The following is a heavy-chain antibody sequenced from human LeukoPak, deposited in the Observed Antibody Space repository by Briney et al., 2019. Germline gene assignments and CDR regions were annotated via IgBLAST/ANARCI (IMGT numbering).Heavy chain of an antibody. Sequence: GGSLRLSCAASGFTFNNYWMTWVRQAPGKGLEWVANIKQDGSEKYYVDSVKGRFTISRDNAENSLYLQMNSLRDEDTAVYYCARRLGRSTASWGQGTLVTVSS. CDR2: IKQDGSEK. CDR3: ARRLGRSTAS. CDR1: GFTFNNYW. J-gene: IGHJ5*02. V-gene: IGHV3-7*01. D-gene: IGHD4-17*01.